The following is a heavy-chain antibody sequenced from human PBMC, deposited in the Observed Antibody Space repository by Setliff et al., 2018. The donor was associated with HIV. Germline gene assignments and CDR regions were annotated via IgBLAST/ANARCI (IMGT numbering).Heavy chain of an antibody. D-gene: IGHD5-12*01. V-gene: IGHV3-7*05. CDR2: INQDGSDK. J-gene: IGHJ4*02. CDR3: ATGLKMATIFDY. CDR1: GFTLSGYW. Sequence: GGSLRLSCAASGFTLSGYWMSWVRQTPGKGLEWVANINQDGSDKYFVDSVKGRFTISRDNAKNSLYLQMDSLTAEDTAVYYCATGLKMATIFDYWGQGTLVTVSS.